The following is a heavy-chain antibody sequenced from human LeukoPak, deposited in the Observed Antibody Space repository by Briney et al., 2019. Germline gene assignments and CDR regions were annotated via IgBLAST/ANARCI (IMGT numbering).Heavy chain of an antibody. J-gene: IGHJ6*03. V-gene: IGHV3-23*01. D-gene: IGHD1-1*01. CDR3: AKDGYDYYYYYMDV. CDR2: ISGSGGTT. Sequence: GGSLRLSWAASGFTFSSYAMSWVRQAPGKGLEWVSAISGSGGTTYYADSVKGRFTISRDNSKNTLYLQMNSLRAEDTAVYYCAKDGYDYYYYYMDVWGRGTAVTVSS. CDR1: GFTFSSYA.